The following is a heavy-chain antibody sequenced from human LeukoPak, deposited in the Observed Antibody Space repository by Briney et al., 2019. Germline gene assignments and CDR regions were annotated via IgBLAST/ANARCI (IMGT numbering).Heavy chain of an antibody. CDR1: GGSFSGYY. Sequence: SETLSLTCAVYGGSFSGYYWSWIRQPPGKGPEWIGEINHSGSTNYNPSLKSRVTISVDTSKNQFSLKLSSVTAADTAVYYCARDPRYFDLWGRGTLVTVSS. CDR2: INHSGST. J-gene: IGHJ2*01. CDR3: ARDPRYFDL. V-gene: IGHV4-34*01.